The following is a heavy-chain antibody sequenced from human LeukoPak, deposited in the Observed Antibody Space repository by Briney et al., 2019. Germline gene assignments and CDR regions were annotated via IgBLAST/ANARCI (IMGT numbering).Heavy chain of an antibody. Sequence: GGSLRLSCAASGFTFSSYAMTWVRQAPEKGLEWVSAISGSGGSTYYADSVKGRFTISRDNSKNTLYLQMNSLRAEDTAVYYCTRTAPAAIYWFDPWGQGTLVTVSS. J-gene: IGHJ5*02. CDR1: GFTFSSYA. CDR2: ISGSGGST. V-gene: IGHV3-23*01. D-gene: IGHD2-2*02. CDR3: TRTAPAAIYWFDP.